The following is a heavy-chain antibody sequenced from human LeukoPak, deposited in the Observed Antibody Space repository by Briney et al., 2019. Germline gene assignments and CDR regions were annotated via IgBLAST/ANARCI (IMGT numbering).Heavy chain of an antibody. V-gene: IGHV3-30*02. J-gene: IGHJ2*01. Sequence: GGSLRLSCAASGFTFSSYGMHWVRQAPGKGMEWVAFIRYDGSNKYYADSVKGRFTISRDNSKNTLYLQTNSLRAEDTAVYYCAKSFGGYCSGGSCYPGYFDLWGRGTLVTVSS. CDR3: AKSFGGYCSGGSCYPGYFDL. CDR1: GFTFSSYG. CDR2: IRYDGSNK. D-gene: IGHD2-15*01.